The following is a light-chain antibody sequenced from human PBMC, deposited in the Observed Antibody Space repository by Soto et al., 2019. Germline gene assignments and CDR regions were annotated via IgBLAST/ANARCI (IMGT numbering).Light chain of an antibody. J-gene: IGKJ1*01. CDR3: QQYGSSPRT. CDR2: GAS. V-gene: IGKV3-20*01. Sequence: EIVLTQSPATLSVSPGERATLSCMASQSVSSNLAWYQQKPGQAPRLLIYGASSRATGIPDRFSGSGSGTDFTLTISRLEPEDFAVYYWQQYGSSPRTFGQGTKVDIK. CDR1: QSVSSN.